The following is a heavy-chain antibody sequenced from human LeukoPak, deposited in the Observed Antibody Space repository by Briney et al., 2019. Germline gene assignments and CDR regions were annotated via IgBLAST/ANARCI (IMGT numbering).Heavy chain of an antibody. J-gene: IGHJ6*04. Sequence: LTGGSLRLSCAASGFTFSSYSMNWVRQAPGKGLEWVSVIYSGGSTYYADSVKGRFTISRDNSKNTLYLQMNSLRAEDTAVYYCARVLRGMDVWGKGTTVTISS. D-gene: IGHD3-3*01. CDR3: ARVLRGMDV. V-gene: IGHV3-66*01. CDR1: GFTFSSYS. CDR2: IYSGGST.